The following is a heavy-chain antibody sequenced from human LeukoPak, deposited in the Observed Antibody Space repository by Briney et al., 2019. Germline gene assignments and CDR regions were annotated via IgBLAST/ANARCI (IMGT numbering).Heavy chain of an antibody. J-gene: IGHJ5*01. D-gene: IGHD1-14*01. CDR3: VRAASPKPFDF. CDR2: ISGSTTYK. V-gene: IGHV3-21*01. CDR1: GFTFSSHT. Sequence: GGSLRLSCAASGFTFSSHTINWVRQAPGKGLEWVSSISGSTTYKYHADSVKGRFTISRDNAKNSVFLQMNSLRAEDTAVYYCVRAASPKPFDFWGQGTLVTVSS.